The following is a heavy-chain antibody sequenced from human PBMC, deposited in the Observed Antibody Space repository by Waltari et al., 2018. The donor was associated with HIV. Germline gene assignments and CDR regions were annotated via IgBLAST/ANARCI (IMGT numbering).Heavy chain of an antibody. Sequence: QVQLQESGPGLVKPSETLSLTCTVSGYSISSGYYWGWIRQPPGKGLEWIGSIYHSGSTYYNPSLKSRVTISVDTSKNQFSLKLSSVTAADTAVYYCARDLVVDYGDYPPFDYWGQGTLVTVSS. V-gene: IGHV4-38-2*02. CDR3: ARDLVVDYGDYPPFDY. CDR2: IYHSGST. D-gene: IGHD4-17*01. J-gene: IGHJ4*02. CDR1: GYSISSGYY.